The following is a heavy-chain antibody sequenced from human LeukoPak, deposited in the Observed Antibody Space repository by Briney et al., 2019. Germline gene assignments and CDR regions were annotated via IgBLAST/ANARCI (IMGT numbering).Heavy chain of an antibody. CDR2: ISGSSTRT. Sequence: GGSLRLSCADSGFTFSSYAMSWVRQAPGKGLEWVSSISGSSTRTYYADSVKGRFTVSRDNPKNTLYLQMNSLRAEDTAVYYCAKGSYYDSSGSFYFDYWGQGTLVAVSS. J-gene: IGHJ4*02. D-gene: IGHD3-22*01. CDR3: AKGSYYDSSGSFYFDY. CDR1: GFTFSSYA. V-gene: IGHV3-23*01.